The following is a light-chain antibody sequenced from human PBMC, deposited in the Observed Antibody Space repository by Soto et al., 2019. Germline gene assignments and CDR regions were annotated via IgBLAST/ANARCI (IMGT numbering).Light chain of an antibody. J-gene: IGLJ2*01. CDR2: DND. CDR1: RSNIGNNF. CDR3: GTWDNSLSRSVL. V-gene: IGLV1-51*01. Sequence: QSVLTQPPSVSAAPGQKVTISCSGSRSNIGNNFVSWYQHLPGAAPKLLIYDNDKRPSGIPDRFSGSKSGSSATLGIAGLQTGDEADYYCGTWDNSLSRSVLFGGGTKVTVL.